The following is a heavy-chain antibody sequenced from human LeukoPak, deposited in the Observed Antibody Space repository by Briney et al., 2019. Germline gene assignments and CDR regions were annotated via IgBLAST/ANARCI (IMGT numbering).Heavy chain of an antibody. V-gene: IGHV4-34*01. CDR3: ARRGSGYYSRAEYFQH. J-gene: IGHJ1*01. Sequence: PSETLSLTCAVYGGSFSGYYWSWIRQPPGKGLEWIGEINHSGSTNYNPSLKSRVTISVDTSKNQFSLKLSSVTAADTAVYYCARRGSGYYSRAEYFQHWGQGTLVTVSS. CDR2: INHSGST. D-gene: IGHD3-22*01. CDR1: GGSFSGYY.